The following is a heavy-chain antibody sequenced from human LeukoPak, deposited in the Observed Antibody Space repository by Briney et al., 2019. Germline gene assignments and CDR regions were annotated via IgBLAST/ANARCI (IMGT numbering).Heavy chain of an antibody. D-gene: IGHD2-2*03. CDR2: IYPDESNI. CDR3: ARPPSRGYSSSFEY. Sequence: GESLKISCKGSGYSFATYWIAWVRQMPGKGLEWMGIIYPDESNIRYSPSFQGQVTISADKSISTAYPQWSSLNASDTAIYYCARPPSRGYSSSFEYWGQGTLVTVSS. CDR1: GYSFATYW. V-gene: IGHV5-51*01. J-gene: IGHJ4*02.